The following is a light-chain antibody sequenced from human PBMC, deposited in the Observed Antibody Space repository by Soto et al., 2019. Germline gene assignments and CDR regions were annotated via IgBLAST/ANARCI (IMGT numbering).Light chain of an antibody. V-gene: IGKV3-15*01. CDR3: QQYNNWPWT. J-gene: IGKJ1*01. Sequence: EIVMTQSPATLSVSPGGRATLSCRASQSISDTLAWYQQKPGQAPRLLIHGASTRAPGFPARFSGSGSGTGFTLTIISLQSEDFALDYCQQYNNWPWTFGQGTKVEIK. CDR2: GAS. CDR1: QSISDT.